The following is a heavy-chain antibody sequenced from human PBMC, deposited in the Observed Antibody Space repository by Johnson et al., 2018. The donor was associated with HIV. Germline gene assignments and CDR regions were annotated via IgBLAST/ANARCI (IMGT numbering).Heavy chain of an antibody. J-gene: IGHJ3*02. CDR3: ARDKVGVSAFDI. CDR2: IRYDGSNK. V-gene: IGHV3-30*02. D-gene: IGHD3-16*01. CDR1: GFTFSSYW. Sequence: QVQLVESGGGLVQPGGSLRLSCAASGFTFSSYWMSWVRQAPGKGLEWVAFIRYDGSNKYYADSVKGRFTISRDNSKNTLYLQMNSLRAEDTAVYYCARDKVGVSAFDIWGQGTMVTVSS.